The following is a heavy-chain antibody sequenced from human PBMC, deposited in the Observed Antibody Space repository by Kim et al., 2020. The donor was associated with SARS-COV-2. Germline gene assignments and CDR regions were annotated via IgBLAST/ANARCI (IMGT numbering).Heavy chain of an antibody. CDR2: ISGSGAST. J-gene: IGHJ5*02. V-gene: IGHV3-23*01. D-gene: IGHD3-10*01. CDR1: GFTFTSYA. Sequence: GGSLRLSCAVSGFTFTSYAMTWVRQAPGKGLEWVSSISGSGASTYYADSVKGRFTISRDNSKNTLHLQMYSLRAEDTALYYCAKNQGQWFGESLDPWGQGTLVTVSS. CDR3: AKNQGQWFGESLDP.